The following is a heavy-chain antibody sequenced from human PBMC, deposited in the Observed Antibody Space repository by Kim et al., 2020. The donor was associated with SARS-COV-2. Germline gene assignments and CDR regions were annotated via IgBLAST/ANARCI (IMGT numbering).Heavy chain of an antibody. CDR1: GCSILSINF. CDR2: IYHSGST. Sequence: SETLSLTCAVSGCSILSINFLSCFRQPPWSGLEWIGEIYHSGSTNYNPSLKSRVTISVDKSKNQVSLKLSSVTAADTAVYYCARREGTIFGVVNIYYYYGMDVWGQGNTVTVSS. D-gene: IGHD3-3*01. V-gene: IGHV4-4*02. CDR3: ARREGTIFGVVNIYYYYGMDV. J-gene: IGHJ6*02.